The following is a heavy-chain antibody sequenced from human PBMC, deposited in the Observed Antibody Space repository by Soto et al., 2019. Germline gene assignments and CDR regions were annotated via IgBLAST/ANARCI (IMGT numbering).Heavy chain of an antibody. Sequence: EVQLLESGGGSVQPRGSLRLSCAASGFTFSSYAMHWVRRPPGKGLEWVSSISGSGGTAYYADSVKGRFSISRDSLVNTLYLQMNSPRAEDTAVYCFAKGRGQNWNLDYWGQGTLVTVSP. CDR2: ISGSGGTA. V-gene: IGHV3-23*01. CDR1: GFTFSSYA. J-gene: IGHJ4*02. D-gene: IGHD1-1*01. CDR3: AKGRGQNWNLDY.